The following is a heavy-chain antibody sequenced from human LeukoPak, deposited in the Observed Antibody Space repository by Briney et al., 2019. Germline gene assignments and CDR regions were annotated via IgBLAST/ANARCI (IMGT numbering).Heavy chain of an antibody. CDR3: AKWGDFDILTGYYVSDF. Sequence: GASLRLSCVASGFTFSNYAMSWVRQAPGKRLEWVSAVTGSGGSTYYADSVKGRFTISRDNSRNTLFLQMNSLRAEDTAIYYCAKWGDFDILTGYYVSDFWGQGTLVTVSS. J-gene: IGHJ4*02. V-gene: IGHV3-23*01. CDR2: VTGSGGST. D-gene: IGHD3-9*01. CDR1: GFTFSNYA.